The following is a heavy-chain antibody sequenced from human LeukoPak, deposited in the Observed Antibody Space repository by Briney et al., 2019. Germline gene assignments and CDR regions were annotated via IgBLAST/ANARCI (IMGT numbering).Heavy chain of an antibody. V-gene: IGHV3-9*01. Sequence: PGRSLRLSCAASGFTFDDYAMHWVRQAPGKGLEWVSGISWNSGSIGYADSVKGRFTISRDNAKNSLYLQMNSLRAEDTALYYCAKDISEGYYYDSPGPHWGQGTLVTVSS. CDR3: AKDISEGYYYDSPGPH. CDR1: GFTFDDYA. J-gene: IGHJ4*02. D-gene: IGHD3-22*01. CDR2: ISWNSGSI.